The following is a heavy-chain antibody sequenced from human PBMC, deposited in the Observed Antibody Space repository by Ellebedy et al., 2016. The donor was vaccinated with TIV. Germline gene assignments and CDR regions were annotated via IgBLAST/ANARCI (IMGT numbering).Heavy chain of an antibody. V-gene: IGHV4-39*01. CDR3: ARTDPWQPIDD. CDR1: GGSVSTTRYY. D-gene: IGHD2-21*02. Sequence: MPSETLSLTCSVPGGSVSTTRYYWAWIRQPPGKGLEWSGSIYYSGCPYYNPSFKSRVTLSADPSKNQFSLNLRTVTAADTAVYYCARTDPWQPIDDWGQGILVSVSS. CDR2: IYYSGCP. J-gene: IGHJ4*02.